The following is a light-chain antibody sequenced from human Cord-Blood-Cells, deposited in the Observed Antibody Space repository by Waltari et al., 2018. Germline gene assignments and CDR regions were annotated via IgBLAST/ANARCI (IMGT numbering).Light chain of an antibody. CDR3: QQYGSSYS. CDR2: GAS. CDR1: QSVSSSY. J-gene: IGKJ2*03. V-gene: IGKV3-20*01. Sequence: EIVLTQSPGTLSLSPGERATLSCRASQSVSSSYLAWYQQKPAQATRLLIYGASSRATGIPDRFSGSGSGTDFTLTISRLEPEDFAVYYCQQYGSSYSFGQGTKLEIK.